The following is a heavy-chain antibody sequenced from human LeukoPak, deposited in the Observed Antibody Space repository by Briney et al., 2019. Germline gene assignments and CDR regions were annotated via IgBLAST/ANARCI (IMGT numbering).Heavy chain of an antibody. CDR1: GDSISRGRYY. J-gene: IGHJ4*02. CDR3: ARGLAAAGEFDY. CDR2: IYTSGST. Sequence: SETLSLTCTVSGDSISRGRYYWSWVRQPAGKELEWIGRIYTSGSTNYNPSLKSRVTMSVDTSKNQFSLKLSSVTAADTAVYYCARGLAAAGEFDYWGQGTLVTVSS. V-gene: IGHV4-61*02. D-gene: IGHD6-13*01.